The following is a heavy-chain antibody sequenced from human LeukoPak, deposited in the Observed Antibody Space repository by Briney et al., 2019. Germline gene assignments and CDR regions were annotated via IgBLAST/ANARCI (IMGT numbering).Heavy chain of an antibody. V-gene: IGHV4-59*01. Sequence: PSETLSLTCTISGASIDSYYWSWIRQPPGKGLEWIGYIYYSGTTNYNPSLKRRVTISVDTSKNQFSLKLSSVTAADTAVYYCASSNYGDYYYYYMDVWGKGTTVTVSS. CDR2: IYYSGTT. CDR1: GASIDSYY. J-gene: IGHJ6*03. CDR3: ASSNYGDYYYYYMDV. D-gene: IGHD4-17*01.